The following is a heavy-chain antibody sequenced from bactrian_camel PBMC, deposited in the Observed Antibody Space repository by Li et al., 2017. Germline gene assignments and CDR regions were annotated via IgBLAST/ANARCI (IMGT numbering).Heavy chain of an antibody. CDR2: IDTYGGRT. CDR1: GDRASMLC. Sequence: QVQLVESGGGSVQAGGSLRLSCAGSGDRASMLCMGWFRQAPGKEREDIAAIDTYGGRTNYANSVKGRFTISNDNAKNNLYLEMNSLTPEDTAMYYCAADGTGVGPGLMRYRYNYWGQGTQVTVS. J-gene: IGHJ4*01. V-gene: IGHV3S54*01. D-gene: IGHD5*01. CDR3: AADGTGVGPGLMRYRYNY.